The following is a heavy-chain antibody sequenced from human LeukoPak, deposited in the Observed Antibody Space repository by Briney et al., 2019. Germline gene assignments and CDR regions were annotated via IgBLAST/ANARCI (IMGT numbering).Heavy chain of an antibody. J-gene: IGHJ3*02. Sequence: SETLSLTCTVSGYSISSGYYWGWIRQPPGKGLEWIGSIYHSGSTYYNPSLKSRVTISVDTSKNQFSLKLSSVTAADTAVYYCAREGRWLAAFDIWGQGTMVTVSS. CDR2: IYHSGST. D-gene: IGHD5-24*01. V-gene: IGHV4-38-2*02. CDR3: AREGRWLAAFDI. CDR1: GYSISSGYY.